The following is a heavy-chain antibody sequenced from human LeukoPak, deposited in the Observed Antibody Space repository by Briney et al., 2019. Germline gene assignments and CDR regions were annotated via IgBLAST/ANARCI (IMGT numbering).Heavy chain of an antibody. CDR3: ARDRLSVGTYAVRHYYYYGMDV. V-gene: IGHV4-59*11. J-gene: IGHJ6*02. CDR1: GGSISSHY. D-gene: IGHD1-1*01. Sequence: SETLSLTCTVSGGSISSHYWSWIRQPPGKGLEWIGYIYYSGSTNYNPSLKSRVTISVDTSKNQFSLKLSSVTAADTAVYYCARDRLSVGTYAVRHYYYYGMDVWGQGTTVTVSS. CDR2: IYYSGST.